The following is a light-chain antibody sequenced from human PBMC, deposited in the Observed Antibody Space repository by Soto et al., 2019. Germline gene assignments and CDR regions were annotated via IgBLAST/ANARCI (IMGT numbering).Light chain of an antibody. CDR3: QQYHNWPS. V-gene: IGKV3-15*01. Sequence: EIVMTQSPATLSVSPGERATLSCRASQSVSSNLAWYQQRPGQAPRLLIYGVSTRATGIPARFSGNGSGTEFTLTINSLQSEDFVIYYCQQYHNWPSFGGGTKVEIK. CDR1: QSVSSN. CDR2: GVS. J-gene: IGKJ4*01.